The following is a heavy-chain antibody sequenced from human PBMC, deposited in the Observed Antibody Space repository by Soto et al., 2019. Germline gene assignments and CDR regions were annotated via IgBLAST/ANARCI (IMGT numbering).Heavy chain of an antibody. CDR3: ARLGYDSSGYYFFQH. V-gene: IGHV1-69*12. J-gene: IGHJ1*01. CDR1: GATFSSYA. Sequence: QVQLVQSGAEVKKPGSSVKVSCKASGATFSSYAISWVRQAPGQGLEWMGGIIPIFGTANYAQKFQGRVTITADESTSPGYMELSSLRSEDTAVYYCARLGYDSSGYYFFQHWGQGTLVTVSS. D-gene: IGHD3-22*01. CDR2: IIPIFGTA.